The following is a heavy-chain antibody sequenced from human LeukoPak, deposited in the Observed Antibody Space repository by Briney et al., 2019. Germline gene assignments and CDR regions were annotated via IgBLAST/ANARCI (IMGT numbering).Heavy chain of an antibody. CDR3: ASHGTDTAMVRPFDY. D-gene: IGHD5-18*01. CDR1: GYTFTSYG. Sequence: ASVKVSCKASGYTFTSYGISWVRQAPGQGREWMGWISAYNGNTNYAQKFQGRVTITADKSTSTAYMELSSLRSEDTAVYYCASHGTDTAMVRPFDYWGQGTLVTVSS. J-gene: IGHJ4*02. CDR2: ISAYNGNT. V-gene: IGHV1-18*01.